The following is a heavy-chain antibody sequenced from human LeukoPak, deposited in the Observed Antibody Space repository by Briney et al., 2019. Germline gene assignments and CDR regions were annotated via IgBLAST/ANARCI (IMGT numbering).Heavy chain of an antibody. J-gene: IGHJ4*02. CDR1: GGTLSSYT. CDR2: IIPILGIA. CDR3: ARALGTGPFDY. Sequence: ASVKVSCKASGGTLSSYTISWVRQAPGQGLEWMGRIIPILGIANYAQKFQGRVTITADKSTSTAYMELSSLRSEDTAVYYCARALGTGPFDYWGQGTLVTVSS. D-gene: IGHD1-26*01. V-gene: IGHV1-69*02.